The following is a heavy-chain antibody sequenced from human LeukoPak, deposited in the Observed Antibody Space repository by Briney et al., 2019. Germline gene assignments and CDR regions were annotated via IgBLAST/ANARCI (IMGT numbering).Heavy chain of an antibody. Sequence: ASVKVSCKASGYTFTGYYMHWVRPAPGQGLEWMGWINPNGGGTNYAQKFQGRVTMTRDTSISTAYMELSRLRSDDTAVYYCARGVLLRRNWFDPWGQGTLVTVSS. D-gene: IGHD3-10*01. J-gene: IGHJ5*02. V-gene: IGHV1-2*02. CDR1: GYTFTGYY. CDR3: ARGVLLRRNWFDP. CDR2: INPNGGGT.